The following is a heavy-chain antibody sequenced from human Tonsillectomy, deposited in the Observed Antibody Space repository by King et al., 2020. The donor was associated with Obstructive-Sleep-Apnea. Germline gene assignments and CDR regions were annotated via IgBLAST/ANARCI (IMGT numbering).Heavy chain of an antibody. D-gene: IGHD3-10*01. J-gene: IGHJ6*02. Sequence: VQLQQWGAGLLKPSETLSLTCAVYGGSFSGYYWSWIRQPPGKGLEWIGEINHSGSTNYNPSPKSRVTISVDTSKNQFSLKLSSVTAADTAVYYCARVRYYGSGSYVAYYDMDVWGQGTTVTVSS. CDR1: GGSFSGYY. CDR2: INHSGST. V-gene: IGHV4-34*01. CDR3: ARVRYYGSGSYVAYYDMDV.